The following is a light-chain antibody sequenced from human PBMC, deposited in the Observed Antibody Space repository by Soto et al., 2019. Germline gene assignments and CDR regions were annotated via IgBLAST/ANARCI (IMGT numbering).Light chain of an antibody. Sequence: DIQMTQSPSSLSASVGDRVTITCRASQSISSYLNWYQQKPGKAPKLLIYAASSLQSGVPSRFSGSGSGTDFTLTIRSLQPEDFATYYCQQIYRTPFTFGPGTKVDI. V-gene: IGKV1-39*01. J-gene: IGKJ3*01. CDR2: AAS. CDR1: QSISSY. CDR3: QQIYRTPFT.